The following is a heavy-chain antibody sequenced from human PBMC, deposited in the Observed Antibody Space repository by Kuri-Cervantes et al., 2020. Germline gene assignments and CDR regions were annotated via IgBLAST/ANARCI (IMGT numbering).Heavy chain of an antibody. CDR3: ARVDYYDSSGYYWFGYFDY. CDR1: GGSISSGGYY. Sequence: SETLSLTCTVSGGSISSGGYYRSRIRQHPGKGLEWIGYIYYSGSTNYNPSLKSRVTISVDTSKNQFSLKLSSVTAADTAVYYCARVDYYDSSGYYWFGYFDYWGQGTLVTVSS. J-gene: IGHJ4*02. D-gene: IGHD3-22*01. V-gene: IGHV4-61*08. CDR2: IYYSGST.